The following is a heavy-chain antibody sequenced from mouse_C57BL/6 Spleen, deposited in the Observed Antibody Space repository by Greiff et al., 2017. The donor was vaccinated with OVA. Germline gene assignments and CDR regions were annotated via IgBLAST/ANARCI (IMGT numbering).Heavy chain of an antibody. J-gene: IGHJ1*03. CDR3: ARGIYCYGGSYGYFDV. V-gene: IGHV5-16*01. D-gene: IGHD1-1*01. Sequence: EVKLMESEGGLVQPGSSMKLSCTASGFTFSDYYMAWVRQVPEQGLEWVANINYDGSSTYYLASLKSRFIISTDNATNILYLQMSSLKSEDTATYYCARGIYCYGGSYGYFDVWGTGTTVTVSS. CDR2: INYDGSST. CDR1: GFTFSDYY.